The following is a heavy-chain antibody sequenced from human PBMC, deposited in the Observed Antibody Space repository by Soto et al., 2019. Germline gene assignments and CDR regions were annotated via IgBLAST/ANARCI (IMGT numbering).Heavy chain of an antibody. J-gene: IGHJ4*02. Sequence: GGSLRLSCPASGFTFSSYAMSWVRQPPGKGLEWVSAISGSGGSTYYAGSVKGRFTNSRDNGKNTLYLQMNGLVSEDTAVYYCAEDGLSISYYDCWSGYENDYFDYCGQGSLVTVSS. CDR1: GFTFSSYA. V-gene: IGHV3-23*01. CDR2: ISGSGGST. D-gene: IGHD3-3*01. CDR3: AEDGLSISYYDCWSGYENDYFDY.